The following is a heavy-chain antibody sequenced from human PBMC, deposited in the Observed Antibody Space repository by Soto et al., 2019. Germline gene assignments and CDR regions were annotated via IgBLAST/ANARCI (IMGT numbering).Heavy chain of an antibody. CDR1: GGYITRSSW. CDR3: ATWSRGWSDFDA. V-gene: IGHV4-4*02. D-gene: IGHD3-22*01. CDR2: IYHSGAT. Sequence: KASNTQSLTCAVSGGYITRSSWWSWVRQSPAKGLEWIGEIYHSGATKYNPSLKSRVTITVDKAQNQSSLKLISVTDADTAMYYCATWSRGWSDFDAWGQGAQVTVSS. J-gene: IGHJ4*02.